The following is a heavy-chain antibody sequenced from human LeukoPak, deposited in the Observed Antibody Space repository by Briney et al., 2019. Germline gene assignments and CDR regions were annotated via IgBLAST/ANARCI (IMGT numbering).Heavy chain of an antibody. CDR1: GFTYNDYS. J-gene: IGHJ6*03. D-gene: IGHD3-10*01. Sequence: PGGSLRLSCAASGFTYNDYSMNWVRQAPGKGLEWVSSISSSSRYIYYADSVKGRFTISRDNAKNSLYLQMNSLRAEDTAVYYCARDREEDYYMDVWGTGTTVTVSS. CDR2: ISSSSRYI. CDR3: ARDREEDYYMDV. V-gene: IGHV3-21*01.